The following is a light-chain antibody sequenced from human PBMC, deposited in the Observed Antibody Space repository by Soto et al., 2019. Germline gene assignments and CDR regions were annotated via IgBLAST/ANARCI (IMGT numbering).Light chain of an antibody. Sequence: ENVLTQSPATLSLSPGERATLSCRASQTVGSSFLAWYQQKRGQAPRLLIYGASSRATGLPDRFRGSGSGTDFTLAITRLEPEDFAVYSCHQYSSSPPTFGQGTRLEIK. J-gene: IGKJ5*01. CDR2: GAS. CDR1: QTVGSSF. V-gene: IGKV3-20*01. CDR3: HQYSSSPPT.